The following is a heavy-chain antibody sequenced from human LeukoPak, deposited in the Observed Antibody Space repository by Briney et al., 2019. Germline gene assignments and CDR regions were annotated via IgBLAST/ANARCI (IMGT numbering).Heavy chain of an antibody. V-gene: IGHV5-51*01. CDR2: IYPGGSET. CDR1: GYSFTTYW. CDR3: ARASRDGYNQNFDH. D-gene: IGHD5-24*01. J-gene: IGHJ4*02. Sequence: GESLKISCKGPGYSFTTYWIGWVRQRPGKGLEWMGIIYPGGSETRYDPSFQGQVTISADRSTSTAYLQWSSLRASDTAMYYCARASRDGYNQNFDHWGQGTLVTVSS.